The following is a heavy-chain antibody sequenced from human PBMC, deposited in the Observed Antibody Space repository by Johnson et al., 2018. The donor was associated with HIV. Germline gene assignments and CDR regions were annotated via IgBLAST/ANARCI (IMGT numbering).Heavy chain of an antibody. CDR3: AKEGLGAGRNAFDI. Sequence: VQLVESGGGLVQPGGSLRLSCAASGFTFNSYWMSWVRQAPGKGLEWMANVNQDGSEKYYVDSVKGRFTISRDNAKNSLYLQMNSLRAEDTAVYYCAKEGLGAGRNAFDIWGQGTMVTVS. CDR1: GFTFNSYW. D-gene: IGHD6-6*01. J-gene: IGHJ3*02. CDR2: VNQDGSEK. V-gene: IGHV3-7*01.